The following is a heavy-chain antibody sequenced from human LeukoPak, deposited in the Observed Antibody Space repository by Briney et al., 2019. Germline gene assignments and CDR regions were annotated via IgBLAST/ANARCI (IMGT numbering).Heavy chain of an antibody. CDR3: ARDQSAYSSGWYSDY. CDR2: SSAYNVNT. Sequence: TIYXXSXVRQXPGQGLEWMGWSSAYNVNTNYAQKLQGRVTMTTDTSTSTAYMELRRLRSDDTGVYYCARDQSAYSSGWYSDYWGQGTLVTLSS. V-gene: IGHV1-18*01. J-gene: IGHJ4*02. CDR1: TIYX. D-gene: IGHD6-19*01.